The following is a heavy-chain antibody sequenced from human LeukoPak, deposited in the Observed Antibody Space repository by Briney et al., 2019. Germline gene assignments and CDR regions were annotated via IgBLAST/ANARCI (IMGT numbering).Heavy chain of an antibody. CDR3: ARGEGSGWSPDF. V-gene: IGHV3-48*03. J-gene: IGHJ4*02. D-gene: IGHD6-19*01. CDR2: ISSSGSTI. CDR1: GFTFSSYE. Sequence: GGSLRLSCAASGFTFSSYEMNWVRQAPGKGLEWVSYISSSGSTIYYADSVKGRFTISRDNAKNSLYLQMNSLRAEDTAVYYCARGEGSGWSPDFWGQGTLVTVSS.